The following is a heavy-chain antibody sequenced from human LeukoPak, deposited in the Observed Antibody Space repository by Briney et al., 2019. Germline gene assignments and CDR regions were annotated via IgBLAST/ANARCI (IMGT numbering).Heavy chain of an antibody. CDR3: ARGTYYDY. CDR1: GYTFTDYY. Sequence: GASVKVSCKASGYTFTDYYMHWVQQAPGKGLEWMGRVDPEDGETIYAEKFQGRVTITADTSTDTAYMELRSLRSDDTAVYYCARGTYYDYWGQGTLVTVSS. J-gene: IGHJ4*02. V-gene: IGHV1-69-2*01. CDR2: VDPEDGET. D-gene: IGHD1-26*01.